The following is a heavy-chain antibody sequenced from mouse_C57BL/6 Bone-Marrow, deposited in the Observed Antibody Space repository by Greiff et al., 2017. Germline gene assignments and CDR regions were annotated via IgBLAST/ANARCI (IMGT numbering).Heavy chain of an antibody. D-gene: IGHD3-2*02. CDR2: IYPGDGDT. V-gene: IGHV1-82*01. CDR3: ARPRQLRLSFAY. J-gene: IGHJ3*01. Sequence: VQVVESGPELVKPGASVKISCKASGYAFSSSWMNWVKQRPGKGLEWIGRIYPGDGDTNYNGKFKGKATLTADKSSSTAYMQLSSLTSEDSAVYFCARPRQLRLSFAYWGQGTLVTVSA. CDR1: GYAFSSSW.